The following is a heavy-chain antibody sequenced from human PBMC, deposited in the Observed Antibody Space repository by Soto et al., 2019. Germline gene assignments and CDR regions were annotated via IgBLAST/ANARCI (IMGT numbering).Heavy chain of an antibody. V-gene: IGHV4-34*01. CDR3: ARPYSSGWYGWFDP. CDR1: GGSFSGYY. Sequence: SETLSLTCAVYGGSFSGYYWSWIRQPPGKGLEWIGEINHSGSTNYNPSLKSRVTISVDTSKNQFSLKLSSVTAADPAVYYCARPYSSGWYGWFDPWGEETQVTV. CDR2: INHSGST. D-gene: IGHD6-13*01. J-gene: IGHJ5*02.